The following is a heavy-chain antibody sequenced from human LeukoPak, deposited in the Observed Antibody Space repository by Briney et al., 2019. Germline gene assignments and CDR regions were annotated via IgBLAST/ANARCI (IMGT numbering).Heavy chain of an antibody. V-gene: IGHV4-39*01. J-gene: IGHJ4*02. CDR2: IYYSGST. CDR3: ARMATGTTFDY. CDR1: GGSISSSSYY. Sequence: SETLSLTCTVSGGSISSSSYYWGWIRQPPGKGLEWLGSIYYSGSTYYNPSLKSRVTISVDTSKNQFSLKLSSVTAADTAVYYCARMATGTTFDYWGQGTLVTVSS. D-gene: IGHD1-1*01.